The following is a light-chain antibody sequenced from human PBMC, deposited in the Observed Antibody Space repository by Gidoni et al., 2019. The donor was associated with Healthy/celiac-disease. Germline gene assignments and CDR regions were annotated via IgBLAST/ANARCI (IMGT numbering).Light chain of an antibody. Sequence: EIVMTQSPATLFVSPGETATLSCSASQSVSSNLAWYQQKTGQHPRLLIYGASTRATGIPARCGGSGSGTEFTITISSLQSEDFAVYYCQKYNNWPPITFGQGTRLEIK. V-gene: IGKV3D-15*01. J-gene: IGKJ5*01. CDR1: QSVSSN. CDR3: QKYNNWPPIT. CDR2: GAS.